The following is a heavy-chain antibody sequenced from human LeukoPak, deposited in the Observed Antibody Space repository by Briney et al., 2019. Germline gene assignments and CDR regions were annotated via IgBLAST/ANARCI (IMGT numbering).Heavy chain of an antibody. J-gene: IGHJ6*04. CDR3: AELGITMIGGV. CDR2: ISSSGSTI. D-gene: IGHD3-10*02. V-gene: IGHV3-48*03. Sequence: PGGSLRLSCEASGFTFSSYAMHWVRQAPGKGLEWVSYISSSGSTIYYADSVKDRFTISRDNAKDSLYLQMNSLRAEDTAVYYCAELGITMIGGVWGKGTTVTISS. CDR1: GFTFSSYA.